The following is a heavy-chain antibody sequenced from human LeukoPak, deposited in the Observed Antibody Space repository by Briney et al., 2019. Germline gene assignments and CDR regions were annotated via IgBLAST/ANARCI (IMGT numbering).Heavy chain of an antibody. CDR2: IYTSGST. J-gene: IGHJ3*02. CDR1: GGSISSGLYY. Sequence: PSQTLSLTCTVSGGSISSGLYYWSWIRQPAGKGLEWIGRIYTSGSTNYNPSLKSRVTISVLTSKNRFSLKLSSVTAADTAVYYCATLTGGDDAFDIWGQGTMVTVSS. V-gene: IGHV4-61*02. D-gene: IGHD4-23*01. CDR3: ATLTGGDDAFDI.